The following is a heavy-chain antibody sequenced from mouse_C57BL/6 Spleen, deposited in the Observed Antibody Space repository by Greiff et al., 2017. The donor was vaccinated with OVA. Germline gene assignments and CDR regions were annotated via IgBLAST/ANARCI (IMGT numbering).Heavy chain of an antibody. V-gene: IGHV1-54*01. CDR3: AKGHGYCGYIDV. D-gene: IGHD2-3*01. J-gene: IGHJ1*03. CDR2: INPGSGGT. CDR1: GYAFTNYL. Sequence: VQLQQSGAELVRPGTSVKVSCKASGYAFTNYLIEWVKQRPGQGLEWIGVINPGSGGTNYNEKFKGKATLTADKSSSTAYMQLSSLTSEDSAVYFCAKGHGYCGYIDVWGKGTTVTVSS.